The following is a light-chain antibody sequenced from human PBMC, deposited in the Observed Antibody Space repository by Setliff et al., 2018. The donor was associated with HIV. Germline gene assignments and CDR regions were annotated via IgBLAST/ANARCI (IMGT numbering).Light chain of an antibody. CDR1: SSDVGGYSY. Sequence: QSVLAQPASVSGSPGQSITISCTGTSSDVGGYSYVSWYQQHPGKAPKLIIYEVRNRPSGVSNRFSGSKSGNTASLTISGLQAEGEADYYCSSYTTGRTLVFGGGTKVTVL. V-gene: IGLV2-14*01. J-gene: IGLJ2*01. CDR2: EVR. CDR3: SSYTTGRTLV.